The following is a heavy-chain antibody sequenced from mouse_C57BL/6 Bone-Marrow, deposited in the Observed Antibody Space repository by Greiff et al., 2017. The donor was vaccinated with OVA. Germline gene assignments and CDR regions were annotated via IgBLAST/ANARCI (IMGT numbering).Heavy chain of an antibody. V-gene: IGHV1-80*01. Sequence: QVHVKQSGAELVKPGASVKISCKASGYTFSTYWLNWVKQRPGKGLEWIGQIYPGDGDTNYNGKFKGKATLTADKSSSTAYMQLSSLTSADSAVYFCARGAYWGQGTLVTVSS. CDR3: ARGAY. CDR2: IYPGDGDT. J-gene: IGHJ3*01. CDR1: GYTFSTYW.